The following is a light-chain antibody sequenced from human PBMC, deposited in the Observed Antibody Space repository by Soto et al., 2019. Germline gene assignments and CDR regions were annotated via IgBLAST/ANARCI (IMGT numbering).Light chain of an antibody. CDR2: DVS. J-gene: IGLJ1*01. CDR3: SSYSSSGTLDV. V-gene: IGLV2-14*03. CDR1: SSDVGDYNY. Sequence: QSALTQPASVSGSPGQSITISCTGSSSDVGDYNYVAWYQQHPDKAPKLMIFDVSSRPSGVSNRFSGSKSGSTASLTISGLQAEDGADYFCSSYSSSGTLDVFGTGTKLTVL.